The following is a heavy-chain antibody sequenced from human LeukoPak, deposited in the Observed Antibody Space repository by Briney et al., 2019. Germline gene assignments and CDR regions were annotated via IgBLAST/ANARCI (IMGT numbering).Heavy chain of an antibody. CDR3: ARDDYGNFIQGY. D-gene: IGHD4-11*01. Sequence: SETLSLTCTVSGGSISSSSYYWGWIRQPPGKGLEWIGSIYYSGSTYYNPSLKSRVTISVDTSKNQFSLKLSSVTAADTAVYYCARDDYGNFIQGYWGQGTLVTVSS. V-gene: IGHV4-39*02. J-gene: IGHJ4*02. CDR1: GGSISSSSYY. CDR2: IYYSGST.